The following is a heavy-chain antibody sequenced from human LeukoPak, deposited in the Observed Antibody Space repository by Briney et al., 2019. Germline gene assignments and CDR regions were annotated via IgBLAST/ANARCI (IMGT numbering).Heavy chain of an antibody. CDR2: MNPNSGNT. D-gene: IGHD6-25*01. J-gene: IGHJ3*02. V-gene: IGHV1-8*03. Sequence: ASVKVSCKASGYTFTSYDINWVRQAPGQGLEWMGWMNPNSGNTGYAQKFQGRVTITRNTSISTAYMELSSLRSEDTAVYYCARTKYGAADAFDIWGQGTMVTVSS. CDR3: ARTKYGAADAFDI. CDR1: GYTFTSYD.